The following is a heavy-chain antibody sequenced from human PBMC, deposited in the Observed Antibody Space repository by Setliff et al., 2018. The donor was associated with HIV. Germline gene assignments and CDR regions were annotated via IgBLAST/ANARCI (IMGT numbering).Heavy chain of an antibody. J-gene: IGHJ6*03. D-gene: IGHD3-22*01. Sequence: VASVKVSCKTSGYTFTTSGITWVRQAPGQGLEWMGWIDSFKGNTKYAQKFQGRVTMITDTSTNTAYMELKSLRSDDTAVYYCARYRDSSDPGFYYMDVWGKGTTVTVSS. CDR3: ARYRDSSDPGFYYMDV. CDR2: IDSFKGNT. CDR1: GYTFTTSG. V-gene: IGHV1-18*01.